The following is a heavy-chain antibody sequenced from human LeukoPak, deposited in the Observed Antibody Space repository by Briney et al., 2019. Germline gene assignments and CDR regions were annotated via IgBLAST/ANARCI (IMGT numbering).Heavy chain of an antibody. CDR3: AKVVQYTASTGTGLES. D-gene: IGHD6-13*01. CDR2: IVKTGGST. J-gene: IGHJ4*02. V-gene: IGHV3-23*01. Sequence: GGSLRLSCAASGFTFSDCAMTWVRQAPGKGLEWVSAIVKTGGSTYADSVKGRFTISRDNSKNTLYLQMNSLRAEDTAIYYCAKVVQYTASTGTGLESWGQGTLVTVSS. CDR1: GFTFSDCA.